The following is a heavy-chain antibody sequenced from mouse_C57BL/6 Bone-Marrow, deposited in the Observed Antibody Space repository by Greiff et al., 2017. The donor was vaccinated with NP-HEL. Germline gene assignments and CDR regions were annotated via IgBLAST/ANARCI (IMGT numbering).Heavy chain of an antibody. CDR1: GYTFTSYG. V-gene: IGHV1-58*01. D-gene: IGHD2-4*01. CDR3: ARGERYDYPYFDY. Sequence: VQLKESGAELVRPGSSVKMSCKTSGYTFTSYGINWVKQRPGQGLEWIGYIYIGNGYTEYNEKFKGKATLTSDTSSSTAYMQLSSLTSEDSAIYFCARGERYDYPYFDYWGQGTTLTVSS. CDR2: IYIGNGYT. J-gene: IGHJ2*01.